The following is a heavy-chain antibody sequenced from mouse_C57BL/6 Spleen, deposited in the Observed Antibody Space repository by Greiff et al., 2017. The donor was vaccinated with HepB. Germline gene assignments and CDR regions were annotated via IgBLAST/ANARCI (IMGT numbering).Heavy chain of an antibody. CDR1: GFTFSNYW. D-gene: IGHD2-4*01. Sequence: EVKLVESGGGLVQPGGSMKLSCVASGFTFSNYWMNWVRQSPEKGLEWVAQIRLKSDNYATHYAESVKGRFTISRDDSKSSVYLQMNNLRAEDTGIYYCTGGGLRRGIGYYYAMDYWGQGTSVTVSS. CDR3: TGGGLRRGIGYYYAMDY. V-gene: IGHV6-3*01. CDR2: IRLKSDNYAT. J-gene: IGHJ4*01.